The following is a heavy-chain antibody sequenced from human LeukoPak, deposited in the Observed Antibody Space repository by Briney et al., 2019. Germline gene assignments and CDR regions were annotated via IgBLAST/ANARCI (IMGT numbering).Heavy chain of an antibody. J-gene: IGHJ4*02. Sequence: ASVKVSCKASGYTFTGYYMHWVRQAPGQGLEWMGIINSSGGSTNYAQKFQGRVTMTRDTSTSTVYMELSSMRSEDTAVYYCATGSSFDYWGQGTLVTVSS. CDR1: GYTFTGYY. CDR3: ATGSSFDY. CDR2: INSSGGST. V-gene: IGHV1-46*01. D-gene: IGHD6-13*01.